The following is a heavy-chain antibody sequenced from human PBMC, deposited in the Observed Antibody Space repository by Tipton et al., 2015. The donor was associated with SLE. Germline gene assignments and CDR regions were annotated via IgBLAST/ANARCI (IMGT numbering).Heavy chain of an antibody. J-gene: IGHJ4*02. Sequence: SLRLSCAASGFTFSSYTMNWVRQAPGKGLEWVSAISGSGGSTYYADSVKGRFTISRDNSKNTLYLQMNSLRAEDTAVYYCAKSMTYDLLTGYLYYFDYWGQGTLVTVSS. V-gene: IGHV3-23*01. CDR1: GFTFSSYT. CDR3: AKSMTYDLLTGYLYYFDY. D-gene: IGHD3-9*01. CDR2: ISGSGGST.